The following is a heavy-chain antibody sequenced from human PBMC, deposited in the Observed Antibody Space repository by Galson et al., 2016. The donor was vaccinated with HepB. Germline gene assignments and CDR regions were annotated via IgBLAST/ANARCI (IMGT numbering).Heavy chain of an antibody. Sequence: SVKVSCKASGDTFNNYAITWLRQAPGQGLGWMGTIIPIFRTPHYAQKFQGRVTITADESTSTAYMALSSLRSEDTAVYFCARGRARLLYDFDYWGQGALVTVSS. CDR3: ARGRARLLYDFDY. CDR2: IIPIFRTP. J-gene: IGHJ4*02. D-gene: IGHD2-15*01. V-gene: IGHV1-69*13. CDR1: GDTFNNYA.